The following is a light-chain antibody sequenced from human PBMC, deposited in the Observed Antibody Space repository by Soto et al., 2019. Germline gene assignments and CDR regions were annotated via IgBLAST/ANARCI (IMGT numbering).Light chain of an antibody. V-gene: IGKV3-20*01. CDR1: QTVSSNF. J-gene: IGKJ4*01. CDR2: GAS. Sequence: EIVLTQSPCTLSWSPGERATLSCGASQTVSSNFLAWYQEKPGQAPRLLIYGASSRATGIPDRFSGSGSGTDFTLTISILEPEDFAVYYCRQYGRSLAAAIGGGTKVDIK. CDR3: RQYGRSLAAA.